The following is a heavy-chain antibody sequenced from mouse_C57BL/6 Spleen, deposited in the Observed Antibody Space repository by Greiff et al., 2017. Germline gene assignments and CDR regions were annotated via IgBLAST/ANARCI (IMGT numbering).Heavy chain of an antibody. CDR3: ARNGIYYDYDGFAY. CDR2: IDPSDGYT. J-gene: IGHJ3*01. CDR1: GYTFTSYW. Sequence: QVQLQQSGAELVKPGASVKLSCKASGYTFTSYWMQWVKQRPGQGLEWIGEIDPSDGYTNYNQKFKGKATLTVDTSYSTAYMQLSSLTSEDSAVYYCARNGIYYDYDGFAYWGQGTLVTVSA. D-gene: IGHD2-4*01. V-gene: IGHV1-50*01.